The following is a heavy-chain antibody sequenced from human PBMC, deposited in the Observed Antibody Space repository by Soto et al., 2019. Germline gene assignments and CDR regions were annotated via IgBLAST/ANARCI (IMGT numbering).Heavy chain of an antibody. D-gene: IGHD3-22*01. V-gene: IGHV4-61*03. CDR3: VRVLDSSWYADL. J-gene: IGHJ2*01. CDR1: GGSVSNASFY. Sequence: QVQLQESGPGLVKPSETLSLTCSVSGGSVSNASFYWTWIRQAPGTGLEYIGYIFYTRVTNYNPSLSSRVTISLDTSKNHFSLKLNSMTAADTAVYYCVRVLDSSWYADLWGRGTLVTVSS. CDR2: IFYTRVT.